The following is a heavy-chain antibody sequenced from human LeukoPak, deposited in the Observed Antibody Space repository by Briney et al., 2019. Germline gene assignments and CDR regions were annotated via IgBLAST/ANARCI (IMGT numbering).Heavy chain of an antibody. V-gene: IGHV1-69*13. CDR3: ARDQLGIDLHFDS. D-gene: IGHD3-16*01. CDR1: GGTFSSYA. Sequence: ASVKVSCKASGGTFSSYAISWVRQAPGQGLEWMGGIIPIFGTANYAQKFQGRVTITADESTSTAYMELSSLRSEDTAVYYCARDQLGIDLHFDSWGQGTLVTVSS. J-gene: IGHJ4*02. CDR2: IIPIFGTA.